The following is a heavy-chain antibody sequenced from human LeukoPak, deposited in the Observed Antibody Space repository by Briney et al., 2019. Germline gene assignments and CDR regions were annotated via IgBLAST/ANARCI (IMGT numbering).Heavy chain of an antibody. CDR1: GFTLSNAW. D-gene: IGHD3-16*02. V-gene: IGHV3-15*01. CDR3: TTARIMITFGGVIVYYFDY. Sequence: GGSLRLSCAASGFTLSNAWMSWVRQAPGKGLEWVGRIKSKTDGGTTDYAAPVKGRFTISRDDSKNTLYLQMNSLKTEDTAVYYCTTARIMITFGGVIVYYFDYWGQGTLVTVSS. CDR2: IKSKTDGGTT. J-gene: IGHJ4*02.